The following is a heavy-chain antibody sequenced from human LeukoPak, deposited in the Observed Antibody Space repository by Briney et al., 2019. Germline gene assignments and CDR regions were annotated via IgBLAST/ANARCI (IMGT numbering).Heavy chain of an antibody. D-gene: IGHD3-10*01. V-gene: IGHV3-9*01. CDR1: GFTFDDYA. J-gene: IGHJ4*02. Sequence: PGGSLRLSCAASGFTFDDYAMHWVRQAPGKGLEWVSGISWNSGSIGYVDSVKGRFTISRDNAKNSLYLQMNSLRAEDTAVYYCARDGRFGELSDYWGQGTLVTVSS. CDR3: ARDGRFGELSDY. CDR2: ISWNSGSI.